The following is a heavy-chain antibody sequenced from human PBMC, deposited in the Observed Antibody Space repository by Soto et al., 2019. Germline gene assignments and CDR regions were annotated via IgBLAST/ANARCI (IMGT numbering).Heavy chain of an antibody. CDR2: IGTAGDT. Sequence: GGSLRLSCAASGFTFSTYDMHWVRQATGKGLEWVSAIGTAGDTYYPGSVKGRFTISRENAKKSLYLQMNSLRAEDTAVYYCARAAPTYYYGSGSYFVGYGMDVWGQGTTVTVSS. J-gene: IGHJ6*01. CDR1: GFTFSTYD. D-gene: IGHD3-10*01. CDR3: ARAAPTYYYGSGSYFVGYGMDV. V-gene: IGHV3-13*01.